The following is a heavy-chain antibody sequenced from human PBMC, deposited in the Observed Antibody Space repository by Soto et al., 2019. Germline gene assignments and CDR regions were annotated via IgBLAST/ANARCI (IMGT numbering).Heavy chain of an antibody. J-gene: IGHJ3*02. CDR2: ISVSGGST. Sequence: EVQLLESGGGLVQPGGSLRLSCAASGFTLRTYAMSCVRQAPGTGLEWGASISVSGGSTFYADPVKGRFTISRDNSKNTLYVQMNSPRGEDTAVYYCAKGGPESEYAVYAFDIWGQGTMVTVSS. D-gene: IGHD2-2*01. CDR1: GFTLRTYA. CDR3: AKGGPESEYAVYAFDI. V-gene: IGHV3-23*01.